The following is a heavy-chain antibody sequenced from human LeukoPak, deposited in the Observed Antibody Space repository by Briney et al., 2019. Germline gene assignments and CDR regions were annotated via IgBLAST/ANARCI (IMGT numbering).Heavy chain of an antibody. CDR1: GFTFNSYW. CDR2: INGDASRT. J-gene: IGHJ4*02. V-gene: IGHV3-74*01. CDR3: ARAGDY. Sequence: GGSLRLSCVASGFTFNSYWMHWVRQAPGKGLVWVSRINGDASRTAYADSVKGRFTISRDNARSTLYLQMNSLRADDTAVFYCARAGDYWGQGTLVTVSS.